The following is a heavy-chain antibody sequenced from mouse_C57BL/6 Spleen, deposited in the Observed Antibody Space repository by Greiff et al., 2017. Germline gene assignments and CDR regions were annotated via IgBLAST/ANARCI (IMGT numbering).Heavy chain of an antibody. V-gene: IGHV1-64*01. Sequence: QVQLQQPGAELVKPGASVKLSCKASGYTFTSYWMHWVKQRPGQGLAWIGMIHPNSGSTNYNEKFKSKATLTVDKSSSTAYMQLSSLTSEDSAVYYCAREGVRAMDYWGQVTSVTVSS. CDR2: IHPNSGST. CDR1: GYTFTSYW. J-gene: IGHJ4*01. CDR3: AREGVRAMDY.